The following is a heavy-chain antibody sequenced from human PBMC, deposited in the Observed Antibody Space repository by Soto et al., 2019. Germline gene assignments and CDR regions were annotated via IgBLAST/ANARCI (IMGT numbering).Heavy chain of an antibody. D-gene: IGHD6-13*01. J-gene: IGHJ4*02. CDR3: VKDSSYSSSWYDFDY. CDR1: GFTFSSYA. V-gene: IGHV3-23*01. Sequence: GGSLRLSCAASGFTFSSYAMTWVRQAPGKGLEWVSVISDSGDNTHYADSVKGRFTTSRDNSKSTLYLQMNSLRAEDTAVYYCVKDSSYSSSWYDFDYWGQGTLVTVSS. CDR2: ISDSGDNT.